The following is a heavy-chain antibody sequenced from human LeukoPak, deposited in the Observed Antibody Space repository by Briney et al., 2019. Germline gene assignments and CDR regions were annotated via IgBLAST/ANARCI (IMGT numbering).Heavy chain of an antibody. V-gene: IGHV4-59*01. D-gene: IGHD3-22*01. CDR2: VYYSGST. CDR1: GGSISSYY. CDR3: ARALDSSGSWDY. J-gene: IGHJ4*02. Sequence: RASETLSLTCTVSGGSISSYYWSWIRQPPGKGLEWIGYVYYSGSTNYNPSPKSRVTISVDTSKNQFSLKLSSVTAADTAVYYCARALDSSGSWDYWGQGILVTVSS.